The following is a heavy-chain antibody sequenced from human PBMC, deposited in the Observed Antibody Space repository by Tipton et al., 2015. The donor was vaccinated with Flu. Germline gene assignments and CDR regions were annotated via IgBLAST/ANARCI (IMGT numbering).Heavy chain of an antibody. J-gene: IGHJ3*02. CDR3: ARDQESVWYYDSSGDDAFDI. D-gene: IGHD3-22*01. CDR2: IYYSGST. Sequence: LRLSCTVSGGSISSYYWSWIRQPPGKGLEWIGYIYYSGSTNYNPSLKSRVTISVDTSKNQFSLKLSSVTAADTAVYYCARDQESVWYYDSSGDDAFDIWGQGTMVTVSS. CDR1: GGSISSYY. V-gene: IGHV4-59*12.